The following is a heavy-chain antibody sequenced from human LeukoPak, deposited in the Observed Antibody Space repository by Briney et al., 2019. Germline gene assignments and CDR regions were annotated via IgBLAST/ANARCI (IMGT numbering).Heavy chain of an antibody. CDR2: ISGDGGST. CDR1: GFTFSNYA. J-gene: IGHJ4*02. Sequence: GGSLRLSCAASGFTFSNYAMHWVRQAPGKGLEWVSLISGDGGSTYYADSVKGRFTISRDNSKNSLYLQMNSLRTEDTALYYCAKGTGYCSSTSCSLYNWGQGTLVTVSS. V-gene: IGHV3-43*02. CDR3: AKGTGYCSSTSCSLYN. D-gene: IGHD2-2*01.